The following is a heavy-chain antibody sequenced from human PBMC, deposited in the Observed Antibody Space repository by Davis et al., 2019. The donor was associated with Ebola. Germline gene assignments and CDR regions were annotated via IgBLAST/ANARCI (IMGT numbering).Heavy chain of an antibody. V-gene: IGHV1-2*04. CDR1: GYTFTGYY. CDR3: AREVGTVTTTWFDP. D-gene: IGHD4-17*01. Sequence: ASVKVSCKASGYTFTGYYMHWVRQAPGQGRVWMGWINPNSGGTNYAQKFPGWVTMTRETSINTAYMELSRLRSDDTAVYYCAREVGTVTTTWFDPWGQGTLVTVSS. CDR2: INPNSGGT. J-gene: IGHJ5*02.